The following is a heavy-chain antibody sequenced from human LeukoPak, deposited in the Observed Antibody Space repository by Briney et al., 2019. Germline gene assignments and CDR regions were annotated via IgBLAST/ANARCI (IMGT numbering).Heavy chain of an antibody. CDR3: ARDGEHNRIAVAGMGFDY. V-gene: IGHV6-1*01. Sequence: SQTLSLTCAISGDSVSSSSAAWNWIRQSPSRGLEWLGRTYYRSKWYNDYAVSVKSRITINPDTSKNQFSLQLNSVTPEDTAVYSRARDGEHNRIAVAGMGFDYWGQGTLVTVSS. D-gene: IGHD6-19*01. J-gene: IGHJ4*02. CDR2: TYYRSKWYN. CDR1: GDSVSSSSAA.